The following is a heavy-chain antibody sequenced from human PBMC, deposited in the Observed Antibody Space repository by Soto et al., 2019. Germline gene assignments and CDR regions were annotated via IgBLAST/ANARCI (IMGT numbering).Heavy chain of an antibody. CDR1: NYMFGSYG. J-gene: IGHJ4*02. V-gene: IGHV1-18*04. D-gene: IGHD3-10*01. CDR3: ARDGGYGAGSYRDY. Sequence: QVQLVQSGAEVKRPGASVKVSCKASNYMFGSYGITWVRQAPGQGPEWMGWISAFNGNTKYPQNLQGRVTMTTDTSTATAYMELRALRSDDSAMYFWARDGGYGAGSYRDYWGQGTLVTFSS. CDR2: ISAFNGNT.